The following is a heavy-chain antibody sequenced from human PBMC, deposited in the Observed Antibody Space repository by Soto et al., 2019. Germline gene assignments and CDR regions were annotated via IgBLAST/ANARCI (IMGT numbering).Heavy chain of an antibody. CDR1: GGSISSSSYY. Sequence: QLQLQESGPGLVKPSETLSLTCTVSGGSISSSSYYWGWIRQPPGKGLEWIGSIYYSGSTYYNPSLKRRVTISVDTSKNQFSLKLSSVTAADTAVYYCARHSATVRDLNCSGGSCYAHDAFDIWGQGTMVTVSS. CDR2: IYYSGST. J-gene: IGHJ3*02. D-gene: IGHD2-15*01. V-gene: IGHV4-39*01. CDR3: ARHSATVRDLNCSGGSCYAHDAFDI.